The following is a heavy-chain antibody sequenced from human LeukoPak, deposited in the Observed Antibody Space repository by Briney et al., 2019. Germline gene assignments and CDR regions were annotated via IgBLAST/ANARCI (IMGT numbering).Heavy chain of an antibody. Sequence: ASVKVSCKPSGYTFTSYYIHWVRQAPGQGLEWMGIINPSGGSTRYAQKFQGRVTITTDESTSTAYMELSSLRSEDTAVYYCARGYYDSSGYQYYFDYWGQGTLVTVSS. CDR3: ARGYYDSSGYQYYFDY. CDR2: INPSGGST. CDR1: GYTFTSYY. V-gene: IGHV1-46*01. J-gene: IGHJ4*02. D-gene: IGHD3-22*01.